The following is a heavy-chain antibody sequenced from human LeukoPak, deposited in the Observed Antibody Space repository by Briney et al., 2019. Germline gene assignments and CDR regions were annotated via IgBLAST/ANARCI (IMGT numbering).Heavy chain of an antibody. V-gene: IGHV1-18*01. CDR1: GYTFNNFG. CDR3: ARHGSVPGDY. Sequence: GASVKVSCKASGYTFNNFGITWVRRAPGQGVEWMGWISAYDGDTRYAQKIEGRFFMTTGTSTSTAYMELRSLRPDDTAVYFCARHGSVPGDYWGQGTRVTVSS. CDR2: ISAYDGDT. J-gene: IGHJ4*02. D-gene: IGHD4-17*01.